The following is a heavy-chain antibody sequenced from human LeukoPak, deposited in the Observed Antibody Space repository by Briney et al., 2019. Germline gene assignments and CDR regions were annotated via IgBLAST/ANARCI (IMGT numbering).Heavy chain of an antibody. CDR2: IYHSGST. CDR1: GGSISSSNW. J-gene: IGHJ6*02. D-gene: IGHD3-10*01. V-gene: IGHV4-4*02. CDR3: ARDPRVRGDSGMDV. Sequence: PSETLSLTCAVSGGSISSSNWWSWVRQPPGKGLEWIGEIYHSGSTNYNPSLKSRVTISVDKSKNQFSLKLSSVTAADTAVYYCARDPRVRGDSGMDVWGQGTTVTVSS.